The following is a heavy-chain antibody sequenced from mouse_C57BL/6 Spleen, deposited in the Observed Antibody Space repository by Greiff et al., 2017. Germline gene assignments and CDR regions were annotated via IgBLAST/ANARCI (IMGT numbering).Heavy chain of an antibody. CDR1: GYTFTSYW. V-gene: IGHV1-52*01. Sequence: QVQLQQPGAELVRPGSSVKLSCKASGYTFTSYWMHWVKQRPIQGLEWIGNIDPSDSETHYNQKFKDKATLTVDKSSSTAYMQLSSLTSEDSAVYYGARGRVTTVVATREFDYWGQGTTLTVSS. CDR3: ARGRVTTVVATREFDY. J-gene: IGHJ2*01. CDR2: IDPSDSET. D-gene: IGHD1-1*01.